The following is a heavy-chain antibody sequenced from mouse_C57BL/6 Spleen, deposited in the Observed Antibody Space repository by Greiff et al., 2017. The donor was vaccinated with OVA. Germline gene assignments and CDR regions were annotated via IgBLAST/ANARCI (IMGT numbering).Heavy chain of an antibody. J-gene: IGHJ4*01. CDR3: ARSGGDYDDVGYAMDY. CDR1: GYTFTEYT. V-gene: IGHV1-62-2*01. CDR2: FYPGSGSI. D-gene: IGHD2-4*01. Sequence: QVQLQQSGAELVKPGASVKLSCKASGYTFTEYTIHWVKQRSGQGLEWIGWFYPGSGSIKYNEKFKDKATLTADKSSSTVYMELSRLTSEDAAVYFCARSGGDYDDVGYAMDYWGQGTSVTVSS.